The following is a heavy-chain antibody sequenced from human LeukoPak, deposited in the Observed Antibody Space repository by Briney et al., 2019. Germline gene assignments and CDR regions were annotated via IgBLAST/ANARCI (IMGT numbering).Heavy chain of an antibody. D-gene: IGHD3-10*01. CDR3: ARGGQAFDI. CDR2: ISSSSSYI. V-gene: IGHV3-21*01. J-gene: IGHJ3*02. Sequence: LEWVSSISSSSSYIYYADSVKGRFTISRDNAKNSLYLQMNSLRAEDTAVYYCARGGQAFDIWGQGTMVTVSS.